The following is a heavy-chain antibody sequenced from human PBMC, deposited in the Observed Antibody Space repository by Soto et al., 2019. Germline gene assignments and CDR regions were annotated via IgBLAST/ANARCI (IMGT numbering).Heavy chain of an antibody. J-gene: IGHJ6*02. CDR3: ARGRGMDV. Sequence: QVQLQQWGAGLLKPSETLSLTCAVYGGSFSGHYWSWIRQPPGKGLEWIGEISHRGSPNYNPSLKSRVTISVDTSKNQFSLKVRSVTAADTAVYYCARGRGMDVWGQGTTVTVSS. CDR1: GGSFSGHY. V-gene: IGHV4-34*01. CDR2: ISHRGSP.